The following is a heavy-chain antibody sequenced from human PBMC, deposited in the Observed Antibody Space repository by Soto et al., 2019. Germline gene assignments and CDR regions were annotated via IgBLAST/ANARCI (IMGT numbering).Heavy chain of an antibody. V-gene: IGHV3-33*01. D-gene: IGHD2-21*01. CDR3: ARDRGSDDPIDY. CDR1: GFTLSSYG. J-gene: IGHJ4*02. CDR2: IWHDGSKK. Sequence: QVQLVESGGGVVQPGRSLRLSCGASGFTLSSYGMHWVRQAPGKGLEWVAVIWHDGSKKYYADSVKGRFTISRDNSKNTLDLQMNNPRAEDTAVYYCARDRGSDDPIDYWGQGTRVTVSS.